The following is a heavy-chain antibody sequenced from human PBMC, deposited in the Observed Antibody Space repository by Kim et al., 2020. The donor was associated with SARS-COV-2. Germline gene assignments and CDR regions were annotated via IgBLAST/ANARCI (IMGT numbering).Heavy chain of an antibody. V-gene: IGHV3-21*01. J-gene: IGHJ4*02. Sequence: GGSLRLSCAASGFTFSSHSMNWVRQAPGEGLEWVSSINGNSRSIYYADSVKGRFTISRDNTKNSLYLQMNSLRAEDTALYYCAREDEENFDFWGQGTLVT. CDR3: AREDEENFDF. CDR1: GFTFSSHS. CDR2: INGNSRSI.